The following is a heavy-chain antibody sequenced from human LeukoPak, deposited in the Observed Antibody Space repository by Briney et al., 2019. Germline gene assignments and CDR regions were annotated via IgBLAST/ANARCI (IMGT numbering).Heavy chain of an antibody. CDR2: IMPLGDIT. J-gene: IGHJ6*02. Sequence: ASVKLSCKASGGTFSSYAISWVRQAPGQGLEWMGRIMPLGDITTYAETFQGRVTITADKSTSTAYLEVSSLRSKDTAVYYCATDGPAAMGADYLYGLDVWGQGTTVSVSS. V-gene: IGHV1-69*04. CDR1: GGTFSSYA. CDR3: ATDGPAAMGADYLYGLDV. D-gene: IGHD2-2*01.